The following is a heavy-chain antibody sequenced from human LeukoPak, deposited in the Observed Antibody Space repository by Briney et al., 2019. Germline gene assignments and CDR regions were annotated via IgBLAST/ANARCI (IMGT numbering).Heavy chain of an antibody. Sequence: SETLSLTCTVSGGSISSSSYYWGWIRQPPGKGLEWIGSIHYSGSTYYNPSLKSRVTISVDTSKNQFSLKLSSVTAADTAVYYCARAYDSRGYYFPGAFDIWGQGTMVTVSS. CDR3: ARAYDSRGYYFPGAFDI. CDR2: IHYSGST. D-gene: IGHD3-22*01. V-gene: IGHV4-39*01. CDR1: GGSISSSSYY. J-gene: IGHJ3*02.